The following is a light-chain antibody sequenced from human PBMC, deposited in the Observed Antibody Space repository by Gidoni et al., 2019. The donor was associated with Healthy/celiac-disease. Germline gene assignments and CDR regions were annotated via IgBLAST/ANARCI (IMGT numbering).Light chain of an antibody. CDR1: SSDVWSYNL. V-gene: IGLV2-23*02. J-gene: IGLJ7*01. CDR3: CSYAGSAV. Sequence: QSALTQPASVSGSPGQSITISCTGTSSDVWSYNLVSWYQQHPGKAPKLMIYEVSKRPSGVSNRFSGSKSGNTASLTISGLQAEDEADYYCCSYAGSAVFGGGTQLTVL. CDR2: EVS.